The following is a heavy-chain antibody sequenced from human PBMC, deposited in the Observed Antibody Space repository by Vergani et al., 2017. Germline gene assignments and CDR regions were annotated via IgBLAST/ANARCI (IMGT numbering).Heavy chain of an antibody. CDR2: LTGGGGST. CDR3: VKDAESCGNGFDS. Sequence: EVQLLESGGSLKQPGGSVRLSCAASGFTFSTYAMHWVRQAPGKGLELVSALTGGGGSTYYADSFKGRFIISRDNSRDTLYLQMNSLRPEDTASYYCVKDAESCGNGFDSWGQGTLVTVSS. V-gene: IGHV3-23*01. CDR1: GFTFSTYA. D-gene: IGHD2-15*01. J-gene: IGHJ4*02.